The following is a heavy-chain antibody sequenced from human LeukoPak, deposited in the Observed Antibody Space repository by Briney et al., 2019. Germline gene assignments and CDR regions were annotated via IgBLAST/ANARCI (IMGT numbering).Heavy chain of an antibody. D-gene: IGHD3/OR15-3a*01. CDR2: MKQDGSER. V-gene: IGHV3-7*01. CDR1: GFIFSGYW. J-gene: IGHJ4*02. Sequence: PGGSLRLSCAASGFIFSGYWMTWVRQAPGQGLEWVANMKQDGSERYYVDSVKGRFTISRDNAKSSLYLQMNSLRVEDTAVYYCARYLDFRADYYFDYWGQGTLVTVSS. CDR3: ARYLDFRADYYFDY.